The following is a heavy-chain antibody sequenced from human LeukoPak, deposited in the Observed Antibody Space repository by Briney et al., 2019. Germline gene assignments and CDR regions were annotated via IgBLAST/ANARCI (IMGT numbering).Heavy chain of an antibody. V-gene: IGHV3-30*03. CDR2: ISYDGSNK. CDR1: GFTFTSYG. CDR3: ARELGGMDV. J-gene: IGHJ6*02. Sequence: GGSLRLSCAASGFTFTSYGMHWVRQAPGKGLEWVAVISYDGSNKYYADSVKGRFTISRDNSKNTLYLQMNSLRAEDTAVYYCARELGGMDVWGQGPRSPSP.